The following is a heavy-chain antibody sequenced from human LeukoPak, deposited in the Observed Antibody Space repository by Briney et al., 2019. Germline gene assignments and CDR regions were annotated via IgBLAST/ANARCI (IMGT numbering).Heavy chain of an antibody. Sequence: ASVKVSCKVSGYTLTELSMHWVRQAPGKGLEWMGGFDPEDGETIYAQKFQGRVTMTEDTSTDTAYMELSSLRSEDTAVYYCATPYTSPVQLERRGAFDIWGQGTMVTVSS. CDR3: ATPYTSPVQLERRGAFDI. V-gene: IGHV1-24*01. CDR2: FDPEDGET. J-gene: IGHJ3*02. CDR1: GYTLTELS. D-gene: IGHD1-1*01.